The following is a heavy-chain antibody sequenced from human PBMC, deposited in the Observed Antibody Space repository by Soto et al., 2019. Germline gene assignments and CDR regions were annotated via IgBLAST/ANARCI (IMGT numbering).Heavy chain of an antibody. D-gene: IGHD4-4*01. J-gene: IGHJ6*02. V-gene: IGHV3-30-3*01. Sequence: GGSLRLSCAASGFTFSSYSVHWVRQAPGKGLEWVAVISYDGSNKYYADSVKGRFTISRDNSKNTLYLQMNSLRAEDTAVYYCARDMTTPYAPTIGMDVWGQGTTVTVSS. CDR1: GFTFSSYS. CDR2: ISYDGSNK. CDR3: ARDMTTPYAPTIGMDV.